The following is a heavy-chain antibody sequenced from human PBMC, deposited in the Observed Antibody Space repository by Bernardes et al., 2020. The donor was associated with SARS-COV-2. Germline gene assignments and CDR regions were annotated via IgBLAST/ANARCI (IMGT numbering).Heavy chain of an antibody. CDR1: GGSISSYY. Sequence: SDTLSLTCTVSGGSISSYYWSWIRQPAGKGLEWIGRIYTSGSTNYNPSLKSRVTMSVDTSKNQFSLKLSSVTAADTAVYYCARSSQCSSTSCYMVYYYMDVWGKGTTVTVSS. V-gene: IGHV4-4*07. CDR3: ARSSQCSSTSCYMVYYYMDV. D-gene: IGHD2-2*02. CDR2: IYTSGST. J-gene: IGHJ6*03.